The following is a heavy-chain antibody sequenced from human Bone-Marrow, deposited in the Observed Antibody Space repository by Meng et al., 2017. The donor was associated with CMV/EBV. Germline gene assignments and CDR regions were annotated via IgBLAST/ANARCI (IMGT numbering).Heavy chain of an antibody. CDR3: ARDAAAAGTGAFNI. Sequence: SETLSLTCAIYGGSFSSYYWSWIRQYPGKGLEWIGEINHSGSTIYNPSLKSRVTISIDTSKNQFSLKLSSVTAADTAVYHCARDAAAAGTGAFNIWGQGTMVTVS. J-gene: IGHJ3*02. CDR2: INHSGST. V-gene: IGHV4-34*01. D-gene: IGHD6-13*01. CDR1: GGSFSSYY.